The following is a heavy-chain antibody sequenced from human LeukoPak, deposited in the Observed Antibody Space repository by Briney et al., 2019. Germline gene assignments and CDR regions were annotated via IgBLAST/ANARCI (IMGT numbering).Heavy chain of an antibody. Sequence: ASVKVSCKASGGTFSSYAISWVRQAPGQGLEWMGGIIPIFGTANYAQKFQGRVTITADESTSTAYMELSSLRSEDTAVYYCAHTGSGSSGTFDYWGQGTLVTVSS. J-gene: IGHJ4*02. CDR2: IIPIFGTA. V-gene: IGHV1-69*13. CDR1: GGTFSSYA. D-gene: IGHD3-10*01. CDR3: AHTGSGSSGTFDY.